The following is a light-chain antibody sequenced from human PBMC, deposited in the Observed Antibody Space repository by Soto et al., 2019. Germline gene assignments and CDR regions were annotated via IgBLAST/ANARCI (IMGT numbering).Light chain of an antibody. V-gene: IGKV3D-20*01. Sequence: IVLTQSAATLSLSPGKRATLSCGASESIRNYLAWYQQKPGQSPRLVIYDASSRATGIPDRFSGSGSGTDFTLTISRLEHEDFAVYFCYQYDSSPWTFCQGTKVDIK. CDR2: DAS. CDR1: ESIRNY. CDR3: YQYDSSPWT. J-gene: IGKJ1*01.